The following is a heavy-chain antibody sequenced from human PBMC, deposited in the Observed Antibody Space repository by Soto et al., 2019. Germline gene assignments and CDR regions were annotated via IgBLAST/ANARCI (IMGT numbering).Heavy chain of an antibody. CDR1: GYTFTKFG. CDR2: LSTYREDR. D-gene: IGHD1-26*01. J-gene: IGHJ3*02. CDR3: ARISLGAAHSDAVNI. V-gene: IGHV1-18*01. Sequence: QVQLVQSGAEVKKPGASVKVSCKASGYTFTKFGISWVRQAPGQGLEWLGWLSTYREDRNYAQRVQDRVSMTTDTSSSTAYMALSTLISDDTAVYSCARISLGAAHSDAVNIWGQWTTVTVSS.